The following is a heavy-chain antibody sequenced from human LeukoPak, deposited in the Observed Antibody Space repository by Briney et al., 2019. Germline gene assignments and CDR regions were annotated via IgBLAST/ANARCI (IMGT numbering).Heavy chain of an antibody. CDR3: ARGPRSGSDHYYMDV. Sequence: PSETLSLTCAVYGGSFSGYYWSWIRQPPGKGLEWIGEINHSGSTNYNPSLKSRVTISVDTSKNQFSLKLSSVTAADTAVYYCARGPRSGSDHYYMDVWGKGTTVTVSS. CDR1: GGSFSGYY. D-gene: IGHD6-6*01. J-gene: IGHJ6*03. CDR2: INHSGST. V-gene: IGHV4-34*01.